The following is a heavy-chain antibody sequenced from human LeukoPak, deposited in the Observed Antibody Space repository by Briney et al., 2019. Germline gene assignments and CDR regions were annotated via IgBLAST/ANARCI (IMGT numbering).Heavy chain of an antibody. V-gene: IGHV3-7*04. Sequence: GGSLRLSCAASGLTFSSHWMSWVRQAPGKGLEWVAKIKPDGSDKFYGDSVKGRFTISRDNAKNTLYLQMNSLRAEDTAVYYCAREVYYPFDYWGQGTLGTVSS. CDR1: GLTFSSHW. CDR3: AREVYYPFDY. D-gene: IGHD1-26*01. CDR2: IKPDGSDK. J-gene: IGHJ4*02.